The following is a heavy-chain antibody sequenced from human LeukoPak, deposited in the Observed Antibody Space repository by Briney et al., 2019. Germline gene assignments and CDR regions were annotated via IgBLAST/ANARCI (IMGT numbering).Heavy chain of an antibody. V-gene: IGHV4-38-2*02. CDR2: IYHNRRT. D-gene: IGHD6-19*01. J-gene: IGHJ6*03. CDR1: GYSISSGYY. CDR3: AKEAVAGPSWYYYYMDV. Sequence: SETLSLTCAVSGYSISSGYYWGWIRQPPGKGLEWIDIIYHNRRTYYNASLKSRVTISVDTTKTQFSLKLSSVTAADTGVYYCAKEAVAGPSWYYYYMDVWGKGTTVTVSS.